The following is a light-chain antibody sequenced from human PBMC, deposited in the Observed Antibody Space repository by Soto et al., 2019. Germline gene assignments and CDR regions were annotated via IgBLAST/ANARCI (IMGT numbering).Light chain of an antibody. CDR2: KAS. J-gene: IGKJ1*01. Sequence: DIQMPQSPSTLSASVGDRATITCRASQSISSWLAWYQQKPGKAPKLLIYKASSLESGVPSRFSGSGSGTEFTLTISSLQPDDFATYYCQQYNSYTWTFGQGTKVDI. CDR1: QSISSW. V-gene: IGKV1-5*03. CDR3: QQYNSYTWT.